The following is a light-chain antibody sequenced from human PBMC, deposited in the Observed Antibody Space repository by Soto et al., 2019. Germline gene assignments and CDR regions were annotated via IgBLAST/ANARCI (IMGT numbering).Light chain of an antibody. V-gene: IGKV3-15*01. CDR2: GAF. Sequence: EIVMTQSPATLSVSPGARATLSCRASQSVNTNLAWYQQKPGQAPRLLIYGAFTRDTGIPARFSGSGSGTEFTLTISSLQSEDFAVYYCQQYNNWARTFGQGTKLEIK. J-gene: IGKJ2*01. CDR1: QSVNTN. CDR3: QQYNNWART.